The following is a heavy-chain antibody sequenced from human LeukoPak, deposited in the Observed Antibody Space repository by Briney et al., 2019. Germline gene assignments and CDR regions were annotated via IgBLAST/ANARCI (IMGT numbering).Heavy chain of an antibody. Sequence: SQTLSLTCTVSGGSISSGDYYGSWIRQYPGKGLEWIGYIYYSGSTYYNPSLKSRVTVSVDTSKRQSSLKLSSVTAADTAVYYCARHRGSICWSDYFDYWRQGTLVTVSS. CDR1: GGSISSGDYY. J-gene: IGHJ4*02. D-gene: IGHD6-19*01. V-gene: IGHV4-31*03. CDR3: ARHRGSICWSDYFDY. CDR2: IYYSGST.